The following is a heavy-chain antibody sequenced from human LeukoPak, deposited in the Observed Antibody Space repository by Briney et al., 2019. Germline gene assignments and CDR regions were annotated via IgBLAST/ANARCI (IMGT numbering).Heavy chain of an antibody. CDR1: GFTFSSYA. CDR3: AKTLVGCSGGSCYPKWFDP. Sequence: GGSLRLSCAASGFTFSSYAMSWVRQAPGKGLEWVSTISGSGGSTYYADSVKGRFTISRDNSKNTLYLQMNSLRAEDTAVYYCAKTLVGCSGGSCYPKWFDPWGQGTLATVSS. D-gene: IGHD2-15*01. J-gene: IGHJ5*02. V-gene: IGHV3-23*01. CDR2: ISGSGGST.